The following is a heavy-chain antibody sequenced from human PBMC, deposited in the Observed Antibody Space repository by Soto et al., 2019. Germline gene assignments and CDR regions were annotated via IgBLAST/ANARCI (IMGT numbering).Heavy chain of an antibody. Sequence: EVQLEESGGDLVQPGGSLRLSCAASGFTLSAYWMTWVRQAPGKGLEWVASINRDGSKKSCLDSVRGRFTISRDNVGNSLYLQMDSLRADDTALYYCARDVSPGSSSLYLDAFDIWGQGTMVTVSS. V-gene: IGHV3-7*05. CDR2: INRDGSKK. J-gene: IGHJ3*02. CDR1: GFTLSAYW. CDR3: ARDVSPGSSSLYLDAFDI. D-gene: IGHD6-13*01.